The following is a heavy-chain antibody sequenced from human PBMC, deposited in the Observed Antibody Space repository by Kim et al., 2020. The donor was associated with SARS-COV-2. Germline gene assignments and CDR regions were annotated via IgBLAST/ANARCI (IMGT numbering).Heavy chain of an antibody. D-gene: IGHD3-3*01. Sequence: GGSLRLSCAASGFAFSNYAMSWVRQAPGKGLEWVSAMSGMSCSGGTTYYADSVKGRFTVSRDNSKNTLYLQMNSLRAEDTAIYYCTNGGVDTNYHYFDYWGQGTLVTVSS. CDR2: MSGMSCSGGTT. V-gene: IGHV3-23*01. CDR1: GFAFSNYA. CDR3: TNGGVDTNYHYFDY. J-gene: IGHJ4*02.